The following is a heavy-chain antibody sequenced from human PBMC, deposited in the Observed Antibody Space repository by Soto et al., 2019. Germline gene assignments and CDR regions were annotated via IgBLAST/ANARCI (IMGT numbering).Heavy chain of an antibody. CDR1: GGAISSSSYY. V-gene: IGHV4-39*01. CDR2: IYYSGST. Sequence: PSDTLSLTCTVSGGAISSSSYYWGWIRQPPGKGLEWIGSIYYSGSTYYNPSLKSRVTISVDTSKNQFSLKLSSVTAADTAVYYCARIEGDSSSWYYFDYWGQGTLVTVSS. CDR3: ARIEGDSSSWYYFDY. D-gene: IGHD6-13*01. J-gene: IGHJ4*02.